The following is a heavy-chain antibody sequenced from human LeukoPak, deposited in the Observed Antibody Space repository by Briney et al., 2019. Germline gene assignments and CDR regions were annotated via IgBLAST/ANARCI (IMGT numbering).Heavy chain of an antibody. CDR2: IYPDDSET. Sequence: HGESLKISCQGSGSSFTTYWIGWVRQMPGKGLEWMGVIYPDDSETRYSPSFQGQATISADKSISTAYLQWSSLKASDTAMYYCARVYYGSGSRYDYWGQGTLVTVSS. D-gene: IGHD3-10*01. CDR3: ARVYYGSGSRYDY. CDR1: GSSFTTYW. V-gene: IGHV5-51*01. J-gene: IGHJ4*02.